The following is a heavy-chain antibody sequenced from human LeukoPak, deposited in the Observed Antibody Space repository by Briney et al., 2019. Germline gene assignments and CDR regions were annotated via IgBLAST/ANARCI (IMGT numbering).Heavy chain of an antibody. CDR2: IRSKGYGGTT. V-gene: IGHV3-49*04. CDR3: TRGLSANGDYGY. CDR1: GFTFGDYG. J-gene: IGHJ4*02. Sequence: GGSLRLSCTASGFTFGDYGMSWVRQAPGKGLEWVGFIRSKGYGGTTEYAASVKGRFTISRDDSKSIAYLQMNSLKTEDTAVYYCTRGLSANGDYGYWGQGTLVTVSS. D-gene: IGHD4-17*01.